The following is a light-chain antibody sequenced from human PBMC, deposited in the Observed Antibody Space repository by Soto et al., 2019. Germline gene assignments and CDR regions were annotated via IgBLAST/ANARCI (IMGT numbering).Light chain of an antibody. CDR2: EVS. V-gene: IGLV2-23*02. Sequence: QPALAQPASVSGSPGQSITISCTGTSSDVGNYNLVTWYQQHPGKAPKLMIYEVSKRPSRVSNRFSGSKSGNTASLTISGLQAEDEADYYCCSYAGSSTCVFGTGTKVTVL. CDR3: CSYAGSSTCV. CDR1: SSDVGNYNL. J-gene: IGLJ1*01.